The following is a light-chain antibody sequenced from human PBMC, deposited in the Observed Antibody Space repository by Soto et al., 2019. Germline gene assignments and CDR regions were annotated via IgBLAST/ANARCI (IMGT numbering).Light chain of an antibody. CDR1: QDIRSA. V-gene: IGKV1-6*01. Sequence: IQLTQSPSSLSASVGDRVTITCRASQDIRSALGWYQQKPGKVPKLLIYAASTLQSGVPSRLSGSRSGTDFTLTISSLQSEDFAVYYCQQYDNWLTGTFGQGTKVDIK. CDR2: AAS. CDR3: QQYDNWLTGT. J-gene: IGKJ1*01.